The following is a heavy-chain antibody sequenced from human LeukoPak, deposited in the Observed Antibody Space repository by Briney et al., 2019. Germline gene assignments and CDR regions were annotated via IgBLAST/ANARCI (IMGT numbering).Heavy chain of an antibody. V-gene: IGHV3-23*01. D-gene: IGHD2-2*01. Sequence: GGSLRLSCAASRFTFSSYVMNWVRQAPGKGLEWVSVISGGGGSTYYADSVKGRFTISRDNSKNTLFLQMNSLRAEDTAVYYCAKGGYCSNTSCYVGWFDPWGQGTLVTVSS. J-gene: IGHJ5*02. CDR3: AKGGYCSNTSCYVGWFDP. CDR1: RFTFSSYV. CDR2: ISGGGGST.